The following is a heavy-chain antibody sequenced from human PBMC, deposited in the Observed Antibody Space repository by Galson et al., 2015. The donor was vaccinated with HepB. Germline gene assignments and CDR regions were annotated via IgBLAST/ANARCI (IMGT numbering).Heavy chain of an antibody. Sequence: TLSLTCTVSGGSISSGSYYWSWIRQPAGKGLEWIGRIYTSGSTNYNPSLKSRVTISVDTSKNQFSLKLSSVTAADTAVYYCATSDLYGVESVWGQGTLVTVSS. CDR3: ATSDLYGVESV. CDR1: GGSISSGSYY. D-gene: IGHD4-17*01. CDR2: IYTSGST. J-gene: IGHJ4*02. V-gene: IGHV4-61*02.